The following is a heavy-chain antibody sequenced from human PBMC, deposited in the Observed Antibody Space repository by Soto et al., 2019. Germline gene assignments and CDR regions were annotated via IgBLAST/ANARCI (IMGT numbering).Heavy chain of an antibody. CDR1: GYTFTSCA. J-gene: IGHJ3*02. Sequence: ASVKVSCKASGYTFTSCAMHWVRQAPGQRLEWMGWINAGNGNTKYSQKFQGRVTITRDTSASTAYMELNSLRAEDTAVYYCARGLGSSGWYSPWDAFDIWGQGTMVTVSS. CDR2: INAGNGNT. CDR3: ARGLGSSGWYSPWDAFDI. D-gene: IGHD6-19*01. V-gene: IGHV1-3*01.